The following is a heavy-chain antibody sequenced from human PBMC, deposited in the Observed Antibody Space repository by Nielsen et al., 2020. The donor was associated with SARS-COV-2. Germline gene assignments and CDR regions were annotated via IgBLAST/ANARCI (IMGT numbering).Heavy chain of an antibody. CDR2: IYSGGST. CDR1: GFTVSSNY. Sequence: GGSLRLSCAASGFTVSSNYMSWVRQAPGKGLEWVSVIYSGGSTYYADSVKGRFTISRDNSKNMLYLQMNSLRAEDTAVYYCATPLLRFLEMDVWGKGTTVTVSS. D-gene: IGHD3-3*01. V-gene: IGHV3-66*01. CDR3: ATPLLRFLEMDV. J-gene: IGHJ6*04.